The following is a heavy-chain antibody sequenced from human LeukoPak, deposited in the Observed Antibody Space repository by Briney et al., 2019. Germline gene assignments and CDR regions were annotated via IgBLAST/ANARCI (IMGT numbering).Heavy chain of an antibody. D-gene: IGHD1-1*01. Sequence: SETLSLTCTVSGDSISDYYWSWIRQPAGKGLEWIGRFYTSENTNYNPSLKSRVTMSVDTSKNQFSLKLSSVTAADTAVYYCARGFTTNYYYMDVWGKGTTVTVSS. CDR1: GDSISDYY. V-gene: IGHV4-4*07. CDR3: ARGFTTNYYYMDV. CDR2: FYTSENT. J-gene: IGHJ6*03.